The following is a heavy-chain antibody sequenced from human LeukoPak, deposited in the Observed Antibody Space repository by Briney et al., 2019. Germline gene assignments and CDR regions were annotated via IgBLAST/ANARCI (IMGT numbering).Heavy chain of an antibody. V-gene: IGHV3-30*03. CDR2: IAADGGVK. D-gene: IGHD2/OR15-2a*01. Sequence: GTSLRLSCAASGFTFHDHGMDWVRQAPGKGLGWVAVIAADGGVKQYADFVKGRFSLSRDNSKNTPFLEMNGLTIEDTAGHYCAREAPWGQWYFRLWGQGDPVTVSS. J-gene: IGHJ4*02. CDR1: GFTFHDHG. CDR3: AREAPWGQWYFRL.